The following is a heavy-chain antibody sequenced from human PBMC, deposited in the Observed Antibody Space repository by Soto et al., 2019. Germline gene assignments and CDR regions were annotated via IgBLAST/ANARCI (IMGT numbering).Heavy chain of an antibody. CDR2: ISAYNGNT. Sequence: VQLVQSGAEVKKPGASVKVSCKASGYTFTSYGISWERQAPGQGLEGMGWISAYNGNTNYAQKLQGRVNMTTDTSTSTAYMERRSVRSDDTAVYYCARDGTTSFGEDLDYWGQGTLVTVSP. CDR1: GYTFTSYG. D-gene: IGHD3-3*01. J-gene: IGHJ4*02. V-gene: IGHV1-18*01. CDR3: ARDGTTSFGEDLDY.